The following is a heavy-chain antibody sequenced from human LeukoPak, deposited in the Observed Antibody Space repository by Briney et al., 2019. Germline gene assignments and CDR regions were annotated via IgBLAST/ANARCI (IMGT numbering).Heavy chain of an antibody. CDR1: SGSLSSFY. CDR2: IYPSGST. V-gene: IGHV4-4*07. D-gene: IGHD3-22*01. Sequence: SETLSLTCTVSSGSLSSFYWNWIRQPAGKGLEWVGRIYPSGSTDYNASLKSRVTMSVDTSKKQFSLKLNSVTAADTAVYYCARSSGPDFDYWGQGILVTVSS. CDR3: ARSSGPDFDY. J-gene: IGHJ4*02.